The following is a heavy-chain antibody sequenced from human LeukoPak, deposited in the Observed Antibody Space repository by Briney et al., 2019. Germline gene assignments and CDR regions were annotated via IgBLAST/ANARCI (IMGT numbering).Heavy chain of an antibody. CDR1: GFIFSSHH. D-gene: IGHD2-2*01. CDR3: AKGPLRGTAAAIDY. V-gene: IGHV3-30*18. CDR2: ISYDGRNI. J-gene: IGHJ4*02. Sequence: GGSLRPSCAASGFIFSSHHMHWVRQAPGKGLEWVAVISYDGRNIHYPDSVKGRFTISRDISTDTLWLQMDSLRTEDTAVYYCAKGPLRGTAAAIDYWGQGTLVTVSS.